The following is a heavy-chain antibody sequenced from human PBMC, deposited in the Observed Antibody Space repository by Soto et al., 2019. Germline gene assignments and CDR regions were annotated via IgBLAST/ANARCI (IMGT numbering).Heavy chain of an antibody. V-gene: IGHV1-69*01. CDR1: GGTFSTHA. Sequence: QVQLVQSGAEVKKPGSSVKVSCKASGGTFSTHAIIWVRQAPGHGLEWMGGIIPISGTTYYTQKFQGRVTINADEPTSTAFMELSSLKSEDTAVFYCERGYCSGGNCYSGMDVWGQGTMVTVSS. D-gene: IGHD2-15*01. J-gene: IGHJ6*02. CDR3: ERGYCSGGNCYSGMDV. CDR2: IIPISGTT.